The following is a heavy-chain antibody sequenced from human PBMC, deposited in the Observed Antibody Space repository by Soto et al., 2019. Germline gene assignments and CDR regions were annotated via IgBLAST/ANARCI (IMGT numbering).Heavy chain of an antibody. J-gene: IGHJ4*02. D-gene: IGHD1-1*01. CDR1: GQSFSGHS. V-gene: IGHV4-34*01. CDR3: ARGSGIVALPGELEDVNYDY. Sequence: QVQLQQWGAGLVKPSETLSLSCAVSGQSFSGHSWAWIRQPPGKGLEWIGDINEGGSTYYNPSLKSRVTISTDTSKNQFSLKLSSVSAADTAAYFCARGSGIVALPGELEDVNYDYWGQGTLVNVSS. CDR2: INEGGST.